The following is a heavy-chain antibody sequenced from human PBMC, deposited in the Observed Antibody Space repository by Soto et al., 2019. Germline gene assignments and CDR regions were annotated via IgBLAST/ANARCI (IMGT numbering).Heavy chain of an antibody. CDR1: GGTFSSYA. Sequence: QVQLVQSGAEVKKPGSSVKVSCKASGGTFSSYAIGWVRQAPGQGLEWMEGIIPIFGTANYAQKFQGRVTITADESTSTGYMELSSLRSEDTAVYYCASTVSRYYYYGMDVWGQGTTVTVSS. CDR3: ASTVSRYYYYGMDV. D-gene: IGHD4-4*01. J-gene: IGHJ6*02. V-gene: IGHV1-69*12. CDR2: IIPIFGTA.